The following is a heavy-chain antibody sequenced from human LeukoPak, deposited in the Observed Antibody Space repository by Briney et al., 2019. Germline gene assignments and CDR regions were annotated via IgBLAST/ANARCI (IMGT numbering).Heavy chain of an antibody. V-gene: IGHV4-59*02. D-gene: IGHD5-12*01. CDR1: GGSVSSHF. Sequence: SETLSLTCTVSGGSVSSHFWSWIRQPPGKRLEWIGYIYFSGHTNYSPPLKSRVTMSLDAPRDHFSLQLNSVTAADTAVYYCARGHGYSGYALAYWGQGILVTVSS. CDR2: IYFSGHT. CDR3: ARGHGYSGYALAY. J-gene: IGHJ4*02.